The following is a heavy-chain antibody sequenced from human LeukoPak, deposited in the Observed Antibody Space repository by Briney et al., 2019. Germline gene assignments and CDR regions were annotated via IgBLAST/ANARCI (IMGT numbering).Heavy chain of an antibody. CDR3: ARATFNDYVWGSYRYPLQRGRLDY. Sequence: SETLSLTCTVSGGSLSSSSYYWGWIRQPPGKGLEWIGSIYYSGSTYYNPSLKSRVTISVDTSKNQFSLKLSSVTAADTAVYYCARATFNDYVWGSYRYPLQRGRLDYWGQGTLVTVSS. CDR2: IYYSGST. J-gene: IGHJ4*02. V-gene: IGHV4-39*01. CDR1: GGSLSSSSYY. D-gene: IGHD3-16*02.